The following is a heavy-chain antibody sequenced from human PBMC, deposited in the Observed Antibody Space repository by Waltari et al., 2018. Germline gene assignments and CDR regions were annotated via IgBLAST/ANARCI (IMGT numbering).Heavy chain of an antibody. CDR3: ARGFLYFEF. CDR1: GYTISSGYY. CDR2: ISGSGGTT. Sequence: HVQLQESSPGLVKPSETLSLTCAVSGYTISSGYYWGWIRQPPGKGLEYIGYISGSGGTTNYNPSLKSRVTISKDTSKNQFSLKLSSVTAADTAVYYCARGFLYFEFWGQGALVTVSS. J-gene: IGHJ1*01. V-gene: IGHV4-38-2*01. D-gene: IGHD3-3*01.